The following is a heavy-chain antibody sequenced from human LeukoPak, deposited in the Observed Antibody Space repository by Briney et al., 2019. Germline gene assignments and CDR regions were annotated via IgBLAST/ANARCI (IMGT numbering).Heavy chain of an antibody. V-gene: IGHV3-53*01. J-gene: IGHJ4*02. CDR3: ARFNRPFRGIAARYYFDY. CDR2: IYSGGST. Sequence: PGGSLRLSCAASGFTVSSNYMSWVRQAPGKGLEWVSVIYSGGSTYYADSVKGRFTISRDNSKNTLYLQMNSLRAEDTAVYYCARFNRPFRGIAARYYFDYWGQGTLVTVSS. CDR1: GFTVSSNY. D-gene: IGHD6-6*01.